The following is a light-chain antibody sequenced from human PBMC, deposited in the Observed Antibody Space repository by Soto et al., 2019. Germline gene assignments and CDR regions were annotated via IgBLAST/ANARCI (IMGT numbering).Light chain of an antibody. CDR3: QQSYSSPPT. V-gene: IGKV1-39*01. Sequence: DIQMTQSPSSLSASVEDRVIITCRASQSISNHLNWYQQKPGKAPKLLIFAASSLQSGVPSRFSGSRSGPDFTLTISSLQPEDFATYYCQQSYSSPPTFGQGTKVYI. J-gene: IGKJ1*01. CDR1: QSISNH. CDR2: AAS.